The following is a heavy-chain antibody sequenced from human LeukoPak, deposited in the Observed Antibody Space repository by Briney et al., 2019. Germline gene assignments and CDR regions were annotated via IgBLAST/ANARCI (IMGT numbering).Heavy chain of an antibody. Sequence: SETLSLTCTVSGYSISSGYYWGWIRQPPGKGLEWIGSIYHSGSTYYNPSLKSRVTISVDTSKNQFSLKLSSVTAADTAVYYCARGDADYDYAWGLFDYWGQGTLVTVSS. CDR3: ARGDADYDYAWGLFDY. D-gene: IGHD3-16*01. CDR1: GYSISSGYY. CDR2: IYHSGST. J-gene: IGHJ4*02. V-gene: IGHV4-38-2*02.